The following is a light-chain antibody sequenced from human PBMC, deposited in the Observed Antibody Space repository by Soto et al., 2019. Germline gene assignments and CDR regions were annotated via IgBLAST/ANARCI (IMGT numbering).Light chain of an antibody. V-gene: IGLV2-23*02. CDR1: SSDVGTYNV. CDR3: CSHAGSTYV. CDR2: EVN. Sequence: QSALTQPASVSGSPGQSITISCTGTSSDVGTYNVVSWYQKHPGKVPKIKNYEVNKRPSGVSIRFSGSKSGNTASLTIFGLQAEDEADYYCCSHAGSTYVFGTGTKVTVL. J-gene: IGLJ1*01.